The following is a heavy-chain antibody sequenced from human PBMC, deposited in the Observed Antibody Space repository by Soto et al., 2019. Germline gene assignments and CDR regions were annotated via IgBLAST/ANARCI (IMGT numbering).Heavy chain of an antibody. Sequence: QVQLVESGGGVVQPGRSLRLSCAASGFTFSSYAMHWVRQAPGKGLEWVAVISYDGSNKYYADSVKGRFTISRDNSKNXLYLQMNSLRAEDTAVYYCARDSGYSYGRTRWFDPWGQGTLVTVSS. CDR1: GFTFSSYA. D-gene: IGHD5-18*01. V-gene: IGHV3-30-3*01. J-gene: IGHJ5*02. CDR3: ARDSGYSYGRTRWFDP. CDR2: ISYDGSNK.